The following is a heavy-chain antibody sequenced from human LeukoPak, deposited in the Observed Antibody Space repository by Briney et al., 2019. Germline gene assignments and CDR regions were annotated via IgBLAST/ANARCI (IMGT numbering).Heavy chain of an antibody. Sequence: GGSLRLSCAASGFTFSDYYMSWIRQAPGKGLEWVANIKEDGTETYYVDSVKGRFTISRDNAKNSLYLQMNSLRVEDTAVYYCAKEGRSLQTYWGQGTLVTVSS. CDR3: AKEGRSLQTY. CDR2: IKEDGTET. V-gene: IGHV3-7*03. D-gene: IGHD5-24*01. CDR1: GFTFSDYY. J-gene: IGHJ4*02.